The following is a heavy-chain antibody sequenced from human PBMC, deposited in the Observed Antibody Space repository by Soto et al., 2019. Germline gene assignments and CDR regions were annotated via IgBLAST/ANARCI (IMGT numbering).Heavy chain of an antibody. CDR1: GGSISSYY. D-gene: IGHD4-17*01. V-gene: IGHV4-59*01. J-gene: IGHJ4*02. Sequence: QVQLQESGPGLVKPSETLSLTCTVSGGSISSYYWSWIRQPPGKGLEWIGYIYYSGSTNYNPSLKSRVTISVDTSKNQFSLKLSSVTAADTAVYYCAIGGRDYGGKGYWGQGTLVTVSS. CDR3: AIGGRDYGGKGY. CDR2: IYYSGST.